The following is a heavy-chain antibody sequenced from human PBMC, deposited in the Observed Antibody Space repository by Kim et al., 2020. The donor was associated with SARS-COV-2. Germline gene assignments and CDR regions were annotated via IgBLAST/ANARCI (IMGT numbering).Heavy chain of an antibody. Sequence: ADSVKGRFTITRDNSKSAIFLQMNRLRADDTALYYCSKVRRGIAMANVDDWGQGTLVTVSS. CDR3: SKVRRGIAMANVDD. V-gene: IGHV3-23*01. J-gene: IGHJ4*02. D-gene: IGHD2-21*01.